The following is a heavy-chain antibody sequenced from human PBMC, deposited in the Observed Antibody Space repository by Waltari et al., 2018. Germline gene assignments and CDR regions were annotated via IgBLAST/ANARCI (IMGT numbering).Heavy chain of an antibody. D-gene: IGHD3-10*01. CDR2: SYYRVIP. V-gene: IGHV4-39*01. Sequence: QLQLQESGPGLVKPSETLSLTCTVSGGSISSGGYYWGWIRQPPGKGLEWIGSSYYRVIPHYTPSLKSRVTISVYTSKNQFSLKVSSVTAADTAVYYCAIHESWSGVGNYWGQGALVTVSS. CDR1: GGSISSGGYY. CDR3: AIHESWSGVGNY. J-gene: IGHJ4*02.